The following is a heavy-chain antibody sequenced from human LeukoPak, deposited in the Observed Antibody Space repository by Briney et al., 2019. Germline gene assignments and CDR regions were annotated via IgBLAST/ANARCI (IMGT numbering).Heavy chain of an antibody. CDR1: GYTFTIYG. D-gene: IGHD2-15*01. CDR3: ARGSVVVAANYFYGMDV. J-gene: IGHJ6*02. CDR2: ISAYGNT. Sequence: ASVKVSCKTSGYTFTIYGISWVRQAPGQGLEWVGLISAYGNTNYAQNLQGRVTMTTDTSTSTAYMELRSLRSDDTAVYYCARGSVVVAANYFYGMDVWGQGTTVTVSS. V-gene: IGHV1-18*01.